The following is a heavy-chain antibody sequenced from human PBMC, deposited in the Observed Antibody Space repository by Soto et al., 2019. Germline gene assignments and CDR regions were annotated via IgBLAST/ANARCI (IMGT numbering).Heavy chain of an antibody. CDR3: ARNWNYTSVPNY. D-gene: IGHD1-7*01. CDR2: IYNSGST. V-gene: IGHV4-59*01. CDR1: GGSISSYY. J-gene: IGHJ4*02. Sequence: SETLSLICTVSGGSISSYYWSWIRQSPGKGLEWIGYIYNSGSTNYNPSLKSRVTISLDTSKNQFSLKLSSVTDADTAVYYCARNWNYTSVPNYWGQGTLVTVSS.